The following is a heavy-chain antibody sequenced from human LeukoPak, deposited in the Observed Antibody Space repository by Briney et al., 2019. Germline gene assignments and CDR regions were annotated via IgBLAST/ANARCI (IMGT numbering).Heavy chain of an antibody. CDR2: ITASSTTI. D-gene: IGHD5-24*01. CDR1: GFSFSNYE. CDR3: ARDASRRDGNFDY. V-gene: IGHV3-48*03. Sequence: GGSLRLSCAASGFSFSNYEMNWVRQAPGKGLEWISYITASSTTIYYADSVKGRFTISRDNAKNSLYLQMNGLRGEDTAVYYCARDASRRDGNFDYWGQGTLVTVSS. J-gene: IGHJ4*02.